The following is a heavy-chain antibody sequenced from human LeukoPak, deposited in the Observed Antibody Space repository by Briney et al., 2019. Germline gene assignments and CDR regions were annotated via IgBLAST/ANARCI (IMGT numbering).Heavy chain of an antibody. Sequence: GGSLRLSCTASGFTFKNYWMAWVSQAPGKGLEWVANIKQDGSDQYYVDSVKGRFTISRDNAKKTLHLQMTRLTAEDTAVYYCAREDDFWNGHDSYHFFMDVWGRGTTVTV. V-gene: IGHV3-7*01. J-gene: IGHJ6*03. CDR1: GFTFKNYW. CDR2: IKQDGSDQ. D-gene: IGHD3/OR15-3a*01. CDR3: AREDDFWNGHDSYHFFMDV.